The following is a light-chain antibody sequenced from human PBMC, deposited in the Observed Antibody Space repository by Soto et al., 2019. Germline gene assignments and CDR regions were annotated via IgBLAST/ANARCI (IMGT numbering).Light chain of an antibody. V-gene: IGKV3-15*01. CDR3: LQYSTWPPLYT. Sequence: DIVMTQSPAALSVSLGERVSLTCRASQAVSSYLAWYQQKPGQAPRLLISDASTRATDIPDRFSGSGSRTDFTLTISSLQSSDLAVYYCLQYSTWPPLYTFGQGTKLEIK. CDR1: QAVSSY. CDR2: DAS. J-gene: IGKJ2*01.